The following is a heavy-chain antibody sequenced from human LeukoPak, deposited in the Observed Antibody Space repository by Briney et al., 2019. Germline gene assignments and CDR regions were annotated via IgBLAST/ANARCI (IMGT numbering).Heavy chain of an antibody. CDR1: GGSISSSSYY. D-gene: IGHD5-18*01. J-gene: IGHJ5*02. Sequence: SETLSLTCTVSGGSISSSSYYWGWIRQPPGKGLEWIGSIYYSGSTYYNPSLKSRVTISVDTSKNQFSLKLSSVTAADTAVYYCARDTYSYGLRPWGQGTLVTVSS. V-gene: IGHV4-39*07. CDR2: IYYSGST. CDR3: ARDTYSYGLRP.